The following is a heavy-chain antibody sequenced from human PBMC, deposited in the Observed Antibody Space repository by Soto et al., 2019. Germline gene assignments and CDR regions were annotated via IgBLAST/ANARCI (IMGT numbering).Heavy chain of an antibody. CDR3: AREQSRYSSSWYDY. CDR1: GGSISSGDYY. D-gene: IGHD6-13*01. J-gene: IGHJ4*02. Sequence: SETLSLTCTVSGGSISSGDYYWSWIRQPPGKDLEWIGYIYYSGSTYYNPSLKSRVTISVDTSKNQFSLKLSSVTAADTAVYYCAREQSRYSSSWYDYWGQGTLVTVSS. V-gene: IGHV4-30-4*01. CDR2: IYYSGST.